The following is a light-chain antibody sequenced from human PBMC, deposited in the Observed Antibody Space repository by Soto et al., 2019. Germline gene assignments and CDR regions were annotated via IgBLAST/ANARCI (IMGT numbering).Light chain of an antibody. J-gene: IGLJ1*01. Sequence: QSVLTQPASVFGSPGQSITISCTGTSSDVGSYNLVSWYQQHPGKAPKLMIYEGSKRPSGVSNRFSGSKSGNTASLTISGLQAEDEADYYCCSYAGSSYVFGTGTKLTVL. V-gene: IGLV2-23*01. CDR3: CSYAGSSYV. CDR1: SSDVGSYNL. CDR2: EGS.